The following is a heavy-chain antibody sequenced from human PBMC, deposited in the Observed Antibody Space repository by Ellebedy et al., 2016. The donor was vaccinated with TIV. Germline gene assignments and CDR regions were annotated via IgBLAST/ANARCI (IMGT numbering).Heavy chain of an antibody. D-gene: IGHD3-22*01. J-gene: IGHJ5*02. CDR2: VYYSGIA. V-gene: IGHV4-59*01. CDR3: ARDRDSTGYYSP. CDR1: NGSISGSF. Sequence: MPSETLSLTCTVSNGSISGSFWSWVRRPPGKGLEWIGYVYYSGIANYNPSLKSRLTNSVDTSRNQFSLKLNSVTAADTAVYYWARDRDSTGYYSPWGQGILVTVSS.